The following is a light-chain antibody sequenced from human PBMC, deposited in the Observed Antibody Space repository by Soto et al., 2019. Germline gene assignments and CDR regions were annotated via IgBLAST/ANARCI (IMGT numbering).Light chain of an antibody. V-gene: IGKV1-5*03. CDR1: QSISSW. CDR2: TAS. J-gene: IGKJ1*01. Sequence: DIQMTHSPSTLSASVGASVTMTCRASQSISSWLAWYQQKPGKAPKLLIYTASNLESRVPSRFRGSGSGTKFTLTIASLQPDDFATYYCQQYETFSGTFGPGTKVDIK. CDR3: QQYETFSGT.